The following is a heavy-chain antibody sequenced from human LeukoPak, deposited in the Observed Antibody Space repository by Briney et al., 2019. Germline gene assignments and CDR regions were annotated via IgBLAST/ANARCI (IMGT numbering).Heavy chain of an antibody. Sequence: SETLSLTCTVSGYSISSGYYWGWIRPPPGKGLEWLGSIFHSGSTSDNPSLKSRVTISVDTSKNQFSLKLSSVTAADTAVYYCARADYSSTWSHDYYYMDVWGKGTTVTVSS. CDR3: ARADYSSTWSHDYYYMDV. CDR2: IFHSGST. CDR1: GYSISSGYY. V-gene: IGHV4-38-2*02. J-gene: IGHJ6*03. D-gene: IGHD6-13*01.